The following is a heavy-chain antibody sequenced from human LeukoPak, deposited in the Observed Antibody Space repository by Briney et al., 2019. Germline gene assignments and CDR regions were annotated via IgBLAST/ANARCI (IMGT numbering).Heavy chain of an antibody. CDR3: ARLVAARISSGYYFDY. Sequence: GSSVKVSRKASGGTFSSYAISWVRQAPGQGLEWMGRIIPILGIANYAQKFQGRVTITADKSTSTAYMELSSLRSEDTAVYYCARLVAARISSGYYFDYWGQGTLVTVSS. CDR2: IIPILGIA. V-gene: IGHV1-69*04. CDR1: GGTFSSYA. D-gene: IGHD2-15*01. J-gene: IGHJ4*02.